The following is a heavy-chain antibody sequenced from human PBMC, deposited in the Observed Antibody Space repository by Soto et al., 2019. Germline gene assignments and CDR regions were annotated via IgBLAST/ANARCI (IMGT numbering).Heavy chain of an antibody. V-gene: IGHV1-69*01. CDR2: VIPRFGTT. J-gene: IGHJ6*02. CDR3: ARARTVAVSGRTGGYYYYAMDL. D-gene: IGHD6-19*01. CDR1: AGTFTSYS. Sequence: QVQLEQSGAEVKRPGSSVKVSCRASAGTFTSYSINWVRRAPGQGPEWMGAVIPRFGTTTYAQRFEGRVTVIADASTSTVFMEMSGLRSEDTAVYFCARARTVAVSGRTGGYYYYAMDLWGQGTAVTVSS.